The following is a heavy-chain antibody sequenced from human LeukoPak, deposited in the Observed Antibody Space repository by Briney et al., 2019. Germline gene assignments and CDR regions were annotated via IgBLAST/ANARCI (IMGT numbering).Heavy chain of an antibody. CDR2: ISGSGGST. CDR1: GCTFSSYA. D-gene: IGHD2/OR15-2a*01. J-gene: IGHJ4*02. V-gene: IGHV3-23*01. Sequence: GGSLRLSCPASGCTFSSYAMSWVRQAPGKGLERVSAISGSGGSTYYADSVKGRFTITRDNAKNSQYLQMNSLRAEDTAVYYCAREGPRGNSQFDYWGQGTLVTVSS. CDR3: AREGPRGNSQFDY.